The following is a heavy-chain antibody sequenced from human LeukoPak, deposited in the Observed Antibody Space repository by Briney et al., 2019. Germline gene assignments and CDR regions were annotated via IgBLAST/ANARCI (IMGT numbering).Heavy chain of an antibody. J-gene: IGHJ6*02. CDR1: GGSFGGYY. V-gene: IGHV4-34*01. CDR2: INHSGST. Sequence: SETLSLTCAVYGGSFGGYYWSWIRQPPGKGLEWIGEINHSGSTNYNPSLKSRVTISVDTSKNQFSLKLSSVTAADTAVYYCARTKAGYCSSTSCRRYYYYYGMDVWGQGTTVTVSS. CDR3: ARTKAGYCSSTSCRRYYYYYGMDV. D-gene: IGHD2-2*01.